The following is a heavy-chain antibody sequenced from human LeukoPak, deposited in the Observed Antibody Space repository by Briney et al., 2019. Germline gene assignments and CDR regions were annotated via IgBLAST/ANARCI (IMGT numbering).Heavy chain of an antibody. CDR1: GGLISFHY. V-gene: IGHV4-59*11. CDR3: ARGSAAAAHGYYYYYGMDV. D-gene: IGHD6-13*01. J-gene: IGHJ6*02. Sequence: SETLSLTCSVSGGLISFHYWMWTPDPRGRGLEWIGNIYYRGGTNYTHSLTSRVTISVDTTKNQFSLKLSSVTAADTAVYYCARGSAAAAHGYYYYYGMDVWGQGTTVTVSS. CDR2: IYYRGGT.